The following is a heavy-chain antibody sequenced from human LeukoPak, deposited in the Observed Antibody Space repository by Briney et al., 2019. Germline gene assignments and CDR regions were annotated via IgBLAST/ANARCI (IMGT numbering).Heavy chain of an antibody. Sequence: SETLSLTCTVSGGSISSDYWSWIRQPPGKGLEWIGSIYHSGRTFYNPSLKSRVTISVDTSKNQVSLNLSSVTAANTAIYYCARLDRSLWITDYWGQGTLVTVSS. CDR3: ARLDRSLWITDY. D-gene: IGHD3-22*01. CDR1: GGSISSDY. J-gene: IGHJ4*02. V-gene: IGHV4-59*04. CDR2: IYHSGRT.